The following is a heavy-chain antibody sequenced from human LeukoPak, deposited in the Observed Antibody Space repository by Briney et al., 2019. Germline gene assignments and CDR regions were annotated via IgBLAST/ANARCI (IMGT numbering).Heavy chain of an antibody. CDR2: INPSGGST. Sequence: ASVKVSRKAAGYTFTTYYLHWVRQAPGQGLEWTGFINPSGGSTSYAQKFQGRVSMTRDTSTSTVYMELNSLGSEDTAVYYCARNVGSGLDYWGQGALVSVSS. D-gene: IGHD1-1*01. V-gene: IGHV1-46*01. J-gene: IGHJ4*02. CDR3: ARNVGSGLDY. CDR1: GYTFTTYY.